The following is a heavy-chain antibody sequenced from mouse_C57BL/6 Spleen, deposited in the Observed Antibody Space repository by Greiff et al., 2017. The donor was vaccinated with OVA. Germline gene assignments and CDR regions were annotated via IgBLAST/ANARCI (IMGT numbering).Heavy chain of an antibody. J-gene: IGHJ1*03. D-gene: IGHD1-1*01. CDR2: IDPSDSYT. V-gene: IGHV1-50*01. Sequence: QVQLQQPGAELVKPGASVKLSCKASGYTFTSYWMQWVKQRPGQGLEWIGEIDPSDSYTNYNQKFKGKATLTVDTSSSTAYMQLSSLTSEDSAVYYCARRDYGSPHWYFDGWGTGTTVTVSS. CDR1: GYTFTSYW. CDR3: ARRDYGSPHWYFDG.